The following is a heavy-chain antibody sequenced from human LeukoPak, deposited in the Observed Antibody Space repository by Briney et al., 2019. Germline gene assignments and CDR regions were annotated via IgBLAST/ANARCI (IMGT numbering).Heavy chain of an antibody. CDR1: GGTFSIYA. CDR2: IIPIFGTA. V-gene: IGHV1-69*13. CDR3: ARDAVSLVGATTRGLYYFDY. D-gene: IGHD1-26*01. J-gene: IGHJ4*02. Sequence: SVTVSCTASGGTFSIYAISWVRQAPGQGLEWMGGIIPIFGTANYAQKFQGRVTITADESTSTAYMELSSLRSEDTAVYYCARDAVSLVGATTRGLYYFDYWGQGTLVTVSS.